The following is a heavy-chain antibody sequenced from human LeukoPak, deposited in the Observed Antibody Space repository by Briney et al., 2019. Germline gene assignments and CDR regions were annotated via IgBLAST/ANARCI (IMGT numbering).Heavy chain of an antibody. Sequence: SETLSLTCAVSGGSISSYYWSWIRQTPGKGLEWIGYIYYTGGTNYNPSLKSRVTISLDTSTNQLSLKLSSVTAADTAMYYCARAHSSSSPFDYWGQGTLVTVSS. D-gene: IGHD6-6*01. V-gene: IGHV4-59*01. CDR3: ARAHSSSSPFDY. J-gene: IGHJ4*02. CDR2: IYYTGGT. CDR1: GGSISSYY.